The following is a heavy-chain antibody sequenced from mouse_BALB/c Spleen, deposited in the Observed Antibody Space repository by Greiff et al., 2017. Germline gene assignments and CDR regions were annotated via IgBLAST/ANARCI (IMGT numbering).Heavy chain of an antibody. V-gene: IGHV3-2*02. CDR2: ISYSGST. CDR3: ATGGLRYYAMDY. CDR1: GYSITSDYA. J-gene: IGHJ4*01. Sequence: EVKLVESGPGLVKPSQSLSLTCTVTGYSITSDYAWNWIRQFPGNKLEWMGYISYSGSTSYNPSLKSRISITRDTSKNQFFLQLNSVTTEDTATYYCATGGLRYYAMDYWGQGTSVTVSS. D-gene: IGHD1-1*01.